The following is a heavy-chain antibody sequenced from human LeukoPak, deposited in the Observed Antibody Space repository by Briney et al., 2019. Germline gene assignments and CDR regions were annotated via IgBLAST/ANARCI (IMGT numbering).Heavy chain of an antibody. CDR3: ARCGAAVTTHFSH. CDR2: ISASDGTT. V-gene: IGHV1-18*01. Sequence: ASVQVSCKASGYSFSIYGITWARQAPGQGLEYLGWISASDGTTNYAQKVQDRVTMTTDTSTSTAYLELRSLRSEDTAVYYCARCGAAVTTHFSHWGQRTLVTVSS. J-gene: IGHJ4*02. CDR1: GYSFSIYG. D-gene: IGHD4-17*01.